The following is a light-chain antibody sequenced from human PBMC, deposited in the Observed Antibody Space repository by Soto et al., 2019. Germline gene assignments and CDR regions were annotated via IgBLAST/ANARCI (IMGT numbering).Light chain of an antibody. Sequence: QSVLTQPASVSGSPGQSITISCTGTSSDVGGYNYVSWHQQHPGKAPKLMIYDVSNRPSGVSNRFSGSKSGNTASLTISGLQAEDEADYYCNSYTSSSTYVFGTGTKVTVL. CDR2: DVS. CDR3: NSYTSSSTYV. CDR1: SSDVGGYNY. V-gene: IGLV2-14*01. J-gene: IGLJ1*01.